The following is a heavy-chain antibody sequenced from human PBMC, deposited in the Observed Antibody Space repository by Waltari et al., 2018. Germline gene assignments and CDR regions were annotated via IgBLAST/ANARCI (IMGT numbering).Heavy chain of an antibody. Sequence: EVQLVESGGGLVQPGGSLRLSCAASGFTFSSYRMNWVRQAPGKGLEWVSYISSSSSTIYYADSVKGRFTISRDNAKNSLYLQMNSLRAEDTAVYYCARDKSSSWYNDAFDIWGQGTMVTVSS. J-gene: IGHJ3*02. CDR1: GFTFSSYR. CDR3: ARDKSSSWYNDAFDI. D-gene: IGHD6-13*01. CDR2: ISSSSSTI. V-gene: IGHV3-48*01.